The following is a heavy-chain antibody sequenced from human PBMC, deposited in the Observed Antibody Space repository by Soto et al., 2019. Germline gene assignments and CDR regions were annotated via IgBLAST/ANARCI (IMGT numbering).Heavy chain of an antibody. D-gene: IGHD3-22*01. CDR3: GNEWLSPRYYGMDV. CDR2: ISGSGGST. CDR1: GFTFSSYA. Sequence: GGSLRLSCAASGFTFSSYAMSWVRQAPGKGLEWVSAISGSGGSTYYADSVKGRFTISRDNSKNTLYLQMNSLRAEDTAVYYCGNEWLSPRYYGMDVWGQGTTVTVSS. J-gene: IGHJ6*02. V-gene: IGHV3-23*01.